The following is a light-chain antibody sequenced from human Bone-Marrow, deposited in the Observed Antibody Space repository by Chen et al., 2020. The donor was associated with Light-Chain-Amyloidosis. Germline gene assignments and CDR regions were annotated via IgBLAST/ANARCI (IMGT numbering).Light chain of an antibody. CDR1: NIGSTS. Sequence: SYVLTQPSSVSVAPGQTATIACGGNNIGSTSVHWYQQTPGQAPLLVVYDDSDRPSGIPERFSGSNSGNTATLTISGTQAMDEADYYCQAWDSSVVFGGGTKLTVL. J-gene: IGLJ2*01. CDR3: QAWDSSVV. CDR2: DDS. V-gene: IGLV3-21*02.